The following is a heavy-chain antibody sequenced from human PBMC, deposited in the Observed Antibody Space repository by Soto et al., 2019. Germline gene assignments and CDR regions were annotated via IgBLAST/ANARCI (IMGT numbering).Heavy chain of an antibody. CDR3: AIGVVVGTTYCQH. J-gene: IGHJ1*01. CDR1: GFTFSSYG. D-gene: IGHD2-15*01. V-gene: IGHV3-30*03. Sequence: QVQLVESGGGVVQPGRSLRLSCAASGFTFSSYGMHWVRQAPGKGLEWVAVISYDGSDKYYADSVKGRFTISRDNSNNTLYLQMDSLRAEDTAVYYGAIGVVVGTTYCQHWGPGTLVTVS. CDR2: ISYDGSDK.